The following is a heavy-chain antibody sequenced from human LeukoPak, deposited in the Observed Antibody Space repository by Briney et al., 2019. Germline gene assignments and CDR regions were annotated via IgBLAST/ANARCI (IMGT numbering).Heavy chain of an antibody. V-gene: IGHV4-30-2*01. CDR3: AREANWGSGAFDI. D-gene: IGHD7-27*01. J-gene: IGHJ3*02. Sequence: SQTLSLTCTVSGGSISSGGYYWSWIRQPPGKGLEWIGYIYHSGSTYYNPSLKSRVTISVDRSKNQFSLKLSSVTAADTGVYYCAREANWGSGAFDIWGQGTMVTVSS. CDR2: IYHSGST. CDR1: GGSISSGGYY.